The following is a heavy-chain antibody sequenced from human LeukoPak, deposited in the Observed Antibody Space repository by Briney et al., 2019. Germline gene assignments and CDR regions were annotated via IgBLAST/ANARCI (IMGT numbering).Heavy chain of an antibody. CDR2: IYYSGST. D-gene: IGHD1-7*01. Sequence: SQTLSLTCTVSGGSISSGGYYWSWIRQHPGKGLEWIGYIYYSGSTYYNPSLKSRVTMSVDTSKNQFSLKLSSVTAADTAVYYCARMVNWNYDYWGQGTLVTVSS. CDR3: ARMVNWNYDY. J-gene: IGHJ4*02. CDR1: GGSISSGGYY. V-gene: IGHV4-31*03.